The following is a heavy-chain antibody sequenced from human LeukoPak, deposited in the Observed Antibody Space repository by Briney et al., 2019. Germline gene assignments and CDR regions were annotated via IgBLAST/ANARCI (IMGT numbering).Heavy chain of an antibody. CDR2: IKAGGSEK. Sequence: VQPGGSLRLSCATSGFSLSGHWMNWVRQPPGKGLEWVANIKAGGSEKYCVDSVKGRFTISRDDAKRTVDLQMDNLRTEDTAVYYCAYRNNFEYWGQGTLVTVSS. D-gene: IGHD1-26*01. CDR1: GFSLSGHW. J-gene: IGHJ4*02. CDR3: AYRNNFEY. V-gene: IGHV3-7*05.